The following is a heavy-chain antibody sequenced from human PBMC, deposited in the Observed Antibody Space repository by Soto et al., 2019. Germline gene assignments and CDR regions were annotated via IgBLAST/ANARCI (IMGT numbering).Heavy chain of an antibody. Sequence: SETLSLTCTVSGGSVISGDYYWIWIRQPPGKGLEWIGYIYYSGSTNYNPSLKSRVSMSLDTSKSQFSLRLTSVTAADTAVYYCARIPVDTYMINWFDPWGQGTLVTVSS. CDR1: GGSVISGDYY. V-gene: IGHV4-61*08. CDR2: IYYSGST. CDR3: ARIPVDTYMINWFDP. D-gene: IGHD5-18*01. J-gene: IGHJ5*02.